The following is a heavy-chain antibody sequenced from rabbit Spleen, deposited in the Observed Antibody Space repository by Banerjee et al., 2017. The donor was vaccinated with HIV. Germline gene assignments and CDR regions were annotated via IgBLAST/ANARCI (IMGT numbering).Heavy chain of an antibody. V-gene: IGHV1S47*01. D-gene: IGHD3-1*01. CDR3: VRDTWHFKL. J-gene: IGHJ4*01. CDR2: IYPGFGIT. Sequence: QEQLEESGGGLVQPGGSLTLSCKASGIDLISNAMSWVRQAPGKGLEWIGDIYPGFGITNYANWVNGRFTISSHNAQNTVDLQMNSLTAADTATYFCVRDTWHFKLWGPGTLVTVS. CDR1: GIDLISNA.